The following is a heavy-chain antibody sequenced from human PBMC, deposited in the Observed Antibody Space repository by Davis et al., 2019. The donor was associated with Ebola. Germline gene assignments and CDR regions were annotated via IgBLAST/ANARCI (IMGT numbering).Heavy chain of an antibody. D-gene: IGHD2-15*01. Sequence: PGGSLRLSCAASGFTFSSYAISWVRQAPGKGLEWVSAISGSGGSTYYSDSVKGRFTISRDNSKNSLYLQMNSLRAEDTAVYYCARDYCSGGSCYSVWFDPWGQGTLVTVSS. CDR1: GFTFSSYA. V-gene: IGHV3-23*01. CDR3: ARDYCSGGSCYSVWFDP. J-gene: IGHJ5*02. CDR2: ISGSGGST.